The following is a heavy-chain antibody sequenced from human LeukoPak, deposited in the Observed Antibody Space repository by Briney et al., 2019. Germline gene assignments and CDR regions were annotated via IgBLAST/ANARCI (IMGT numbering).Heavy chain of an antibody. Sequence: GASVKVSCKASGYTFTSYYMHWVRQAPGQGLEWMGIINPSGGSTSYAQKFQGRVTMSRDTSTSTVYMELSSLRSEDTAVYYCARDSSSEELLEGLYYFDYWGQGTLVTVSS. D-gene: IGHD1-26*01. CDR1: GYTFTSYY. CDR3: ARDSSSEELLEGLYYFDY. J-gene: IGHJ4*02. CDR2: INPSGGST. V-gene: IGHV1-46*01.